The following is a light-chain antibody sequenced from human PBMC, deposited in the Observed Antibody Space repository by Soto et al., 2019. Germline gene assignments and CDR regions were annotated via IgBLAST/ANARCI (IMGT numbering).Light chain of an antibody. V-gene: IGLV2-14*01. Sequence: QSALTQPASVSGSPGQSITISCTGTSSDVGGYNYVSWYQQHPGKAPKLMIYEVSNRPSGVSNRFSDSKSGNTASLTISGLQAEDEADYYCSSYTSSSTWVFGGRTQLTVL. J-gene: IGLJ3*02. CDR1: SSDVGGYNY. CDR2: EVS. CDR3: SSYTSSSTWV.